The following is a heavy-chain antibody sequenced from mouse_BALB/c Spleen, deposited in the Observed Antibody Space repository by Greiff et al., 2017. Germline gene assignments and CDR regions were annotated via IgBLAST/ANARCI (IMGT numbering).Heavy chain of an antibody. V-gene: IGHV1-80*01. CDR2: IYPGDGDT. Sequence: QVHVKQSGAELVRPGSSVKISCKASGYAFSSYWMNWVKQRPGQGLEWIGQIYPGDGDTNYNGKFKGKATLTADKSSSTAYMQLSSLTSEDSAVYFCARLLRLRDYAMDYWGQGTSVTVSS. CDR1: GYAFSSYW. D-gene: IGHD1-2*01. CDR3: ARLLRLRDYAMDY. J-gene: IGHJ4*01.